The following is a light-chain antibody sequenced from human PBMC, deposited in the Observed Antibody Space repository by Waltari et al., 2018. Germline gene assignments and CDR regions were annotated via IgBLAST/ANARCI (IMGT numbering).Light chain of an antibody. CDR2: DVY. CDR3: CSYAASVHWL. CDR1: SSDVVGYNY. J-gene: IGLJ3*02. V-gene: IGLV2-11*01. Sequence: QSALTQPRSVSGSPGQSVTISCTGTSSDVVGYNYVSWYQQHPDGAPKPIIYDVYKRPSGVPDRFFGSKSGNTASLTISGLQADDESDFYCCSYAASVHWLFGGGTKVTVL.